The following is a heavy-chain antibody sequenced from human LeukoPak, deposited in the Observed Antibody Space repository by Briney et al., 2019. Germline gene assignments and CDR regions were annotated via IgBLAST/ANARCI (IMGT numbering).Heavy chain of an antibody. CDR2: ISYDGSNK. J-gene: IGHJ4*02. Sequence: PGGSLRLSCAASGFIFSSYAMHWVRQAPGKGLEWVAVISYDGSNKYYADSVKGRFTISRDNSKNTLYLQMNSLKADDTAVYYCARDGGVYSHDYWGQGTLVTVSS. V-gene: IGHV3-30-3*01. D-gene: IGHD2-8*01. CDR1: GFIFSSYA. CDR3: ARDGGVYSHDY.